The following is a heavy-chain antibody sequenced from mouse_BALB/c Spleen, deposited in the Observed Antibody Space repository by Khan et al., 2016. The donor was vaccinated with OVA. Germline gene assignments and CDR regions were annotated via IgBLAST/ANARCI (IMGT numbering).Heavy chain of an antibody. CDR1: GYTFINYW. D-gene: IGHD1-1*01. CDR3: SRRVLRWDFDY. CDR2: INPSTGYT. Sequence: VQLQQSGAELAKPGASVKMSCKASGYTFINYWILWVKQRPGQGLEWIGYINPSTGYTEYNQNFKAKATLTADKSSSTAYMQLSSLSSEDSAGYYCSRRVLRWDFDYGGQGTTLTVSS. J-gene: IGHJ2*01. V-gene: IGHV1-7*01.